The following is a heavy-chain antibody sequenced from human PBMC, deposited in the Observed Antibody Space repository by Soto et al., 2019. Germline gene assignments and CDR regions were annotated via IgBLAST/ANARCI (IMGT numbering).Heavy chain of an antibody. Sequence: PGGSLRLSCAASGFTFSSYAMSCVRQAPWKGLDWFSAISGSGVSTYYADSVKGRFTISRDKSKNTLYLQVNSLRAEDTAVYYCARGSSDSYPGSRIFDFWGRGTLVNVSS. J-gene: IGHJ4*02. D-gene: IGHD3-10*01. CDR1: GFTFSSYA. CDR2: ISGSGVST. V-gene: IGHV3-23*01. CDR3: ARGSSDSYPGSRIFDF.